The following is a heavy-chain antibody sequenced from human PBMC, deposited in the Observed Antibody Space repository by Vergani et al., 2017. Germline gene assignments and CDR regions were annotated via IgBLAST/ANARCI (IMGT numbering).Heavy chain of an antibody. D-gene: IGHD5-12*01. CDR1: GFTFNHYA. CDR3: AKANPRNSGYDYLYYYHAMDV. CDR2: ISGRGGST. J-gene: IGHJ6*02. Sequence: EVQLLESGGDLVQPGGSLRLSCAASGFTFNHYAMNWVRQAPGKGLEWVSGISGRGGSTYYAGSVKGRFTISRDSSKNTLYLQMNSLRAGDTAVYYCAKANPRNSGYDYLYYYHAMDVWGQGTTVTVSS. V-gene: IGHV3-23*01.